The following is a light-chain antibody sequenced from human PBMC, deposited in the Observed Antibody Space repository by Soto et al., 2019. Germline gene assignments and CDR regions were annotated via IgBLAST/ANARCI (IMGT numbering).Light chain of an antibody. CDR1: SSDVGGYNF. Sequence: QSALTQPASVSRSPGQSITISCSGTSSDVGGYNFVSWYQQHPGKAPKLMIYEVSARPSGVSNRFSGSKSDDTASLTISGLQAEDEADYYCTSYTSSNTWVFGGGTKVTVL. J-gene: IGLJ3*02. CDR2: EVS. CDR3: TSYTSSNTWV. V-gene: IGLV2-14*01.